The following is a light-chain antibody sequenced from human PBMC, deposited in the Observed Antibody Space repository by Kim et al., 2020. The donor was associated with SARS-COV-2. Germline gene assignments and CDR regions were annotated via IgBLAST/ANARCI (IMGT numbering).Light chain of an antibody. CDR3: LISHSDTRV. J-gene: IGLJ3*02. V-gene: IGLV7-46*01. CDR2: DTS. Sequence: PGGPVPLTCGSSTGAVTSAPYPYWFQQKPGKAPRTLIYDTSNRQSWTPARFSGSLLGGRAALTLSGAQPEDEAEYYCLISHSDTRVFGGGTQLTVL. CDR1: TGAVTSAPY.